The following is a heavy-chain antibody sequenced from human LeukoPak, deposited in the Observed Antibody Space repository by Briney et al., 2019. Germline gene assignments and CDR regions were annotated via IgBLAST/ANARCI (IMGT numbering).Heavy chain of an antibody. D-gene: IGHD3-10*01. CDR2: FYYSGST. CDR1: GASISSYH. CDR3: ARAPYGSATNNYYMDV. Sequence: SETLSLTCTVSGASISSYHWSWIRQPPGKGLEWIGFFYYSGSTNYNPSLKSRVTISVDTSKNQFSLKLISVTAADTAVYYCARAPYGSATNNYYMDVWGKGTTVTVSS. J-gene: IGHJ6*03. V-gene: IGHV4-59*01.